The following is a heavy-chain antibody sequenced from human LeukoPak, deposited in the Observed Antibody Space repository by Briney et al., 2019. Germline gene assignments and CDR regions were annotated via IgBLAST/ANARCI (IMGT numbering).Heavy chain of an antibody. CDR2: IYHSGNS. J-gene: IGHJ4*02. CDR1: DYSISSGYY. V-gene: IGHV4-38-2*02. D-gene: IGHD6-19*01. Sequence: SETLSLTCTVSDYSISSGYYWGWIRQPPGKGLEWIGSIYHSGNSYYNPSLKSRATISVDTSKNHFSLRLRSVTAADTAIYYCARAETYSSGWYDAFFDYWGQGTLVTVSS. CDR3: ARAETYSSGWYDAFFDY.